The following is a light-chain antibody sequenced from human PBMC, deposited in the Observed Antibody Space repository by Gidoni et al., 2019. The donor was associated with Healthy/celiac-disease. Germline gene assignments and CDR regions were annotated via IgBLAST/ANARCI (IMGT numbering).Light chain of an antibody. CDR2: MSS. CDR1: KSISSR. Sequence: DIQMTQSTSTLSASVGDRVTITCRDSKSISSRLAWYQQKPGKAPKLLIYMSSSLESGVPSRFSGSGSGTEFTLTISILQPDDFATYYCQRYNSYSRLTFGGGTKVEIK. J-gene: IGKJ4*01. CDR3: QRYNSYSRLT. V-gene: IGKV1-5*03.